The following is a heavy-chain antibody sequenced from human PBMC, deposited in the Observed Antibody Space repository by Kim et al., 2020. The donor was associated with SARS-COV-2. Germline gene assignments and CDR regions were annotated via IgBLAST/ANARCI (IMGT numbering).Heavy chain of an antibody. D-gene: IGHD1-1*01. V-gene: IGHV4-34*01. CDR2: INHSGST. CDR3: ASLRRTKLKGRDY. Sequence: SETLSLTCAVYGGSFSGYYWSWIRQPPGKGLEWIGEINHSGSTNYNPSLKSRVTISVDTSKNQFSLKLSSVTAADTDVYYCASLRRTKLKGRDYWGQGTLVTVSS. J-gene: IGHJ4*02. CDR1: GGSFSGYY.